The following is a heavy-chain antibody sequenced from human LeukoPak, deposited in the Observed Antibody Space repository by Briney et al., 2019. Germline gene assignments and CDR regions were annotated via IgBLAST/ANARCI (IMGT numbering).Heavy chain of an antibody. V-gene: IGHV4-61*02. CDR1: GGSISSGSYY. D-gene: IGHD2-2*01. CDR3: ARANCSSTSCRNYFDY. CDR2: IYTSGST. Sequence: PSQTLSLTCTVSGGSISSGSYYWSWIRQPAGKGLEWIGRIYTSGSTNYNPSLKSRVTISVDTSKNQFSLKLSSVTAADTAVYYCARANCSSTSCRNYFDYWGQGTLVTVSS. J-gene: IGHJ4*02.